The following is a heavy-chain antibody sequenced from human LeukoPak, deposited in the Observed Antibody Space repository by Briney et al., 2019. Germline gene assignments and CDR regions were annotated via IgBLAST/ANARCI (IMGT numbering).Heavy chain of an antibody. V-gene: IGHV4-4*07. D-gene: IGHD3-10*01. CDR3: AREHITMVRGVASFDY. CDR1: GGSISSYY. J-gene: IGHJ4*02. Sequence: SETLSLTCTVSGGSISSYYWSWIRQPAGKGLEWIWRIYTSGSTNYNPSLKSRVTMSVDTSKNQFSLKLSSVTAADTAVYYCAREHITMVRGVASFDYWGQGTLVTVSS. CDR2: IYTSGST.